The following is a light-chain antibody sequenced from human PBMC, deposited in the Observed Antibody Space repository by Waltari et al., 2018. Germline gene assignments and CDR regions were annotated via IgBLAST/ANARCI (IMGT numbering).Light chain of an antibody. V-gene: IGLV2-14*01. CDR2: EVS. CDR3: SSYTTSSAPGV. J-gene: IGLJ1*01. Sequence: QSALTQPASVSGSPGQSITISCSGTDSDVGASEFVSWYQQHPGKAPHLIIYEVSNRPSGISNRFSASKSGNTASLTISGLQAEDEADYYCSSYTTSSAPGVFGTGTRVTVL. CDR1: DSDVGASEF.